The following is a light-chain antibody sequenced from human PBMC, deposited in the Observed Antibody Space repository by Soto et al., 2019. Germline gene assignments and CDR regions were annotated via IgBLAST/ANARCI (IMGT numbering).Light chain of an antibody. CDR1: SGHSSYA. Sequence: QPVLTQSPSASASLGASVKLTCTLSSGHSSYAIAWHQQQPEKGPRYLMTLNSDGSHSKGDGIPDRFSGSSSGAERYLTISSLHSEDEADYYCQTWGTGEVFGGGTKLTVL. V-gene: IGLV4-69*01. J-gene: IGLJ2*01. CDR2: LNSDGSH. CDR3: QTWGTGEV.